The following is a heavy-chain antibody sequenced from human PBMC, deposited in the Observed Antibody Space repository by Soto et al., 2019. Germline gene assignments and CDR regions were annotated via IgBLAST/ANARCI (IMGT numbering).Heavy chain of an antibody. J-gene: IGHJ5*02. CDR2: IYYSGST. CDR3: ARGSQSPYYYDSSGYYYWFDP. Sequence: SETLSLTCTVSGGSISSGDYYWSWIRQPPGKGLEWIGYIYYSGSTYYNPSLKSRVTISVDTSKNQFSLKLSSVTAADTAVYYCARGSQSPYYYDSSGYYYWFDPWGQGTLVTVSS. CDR1: GGSISSGDYY. V-gene: IGHV4-30-4*01. D-gene: IGHD3-22*01.